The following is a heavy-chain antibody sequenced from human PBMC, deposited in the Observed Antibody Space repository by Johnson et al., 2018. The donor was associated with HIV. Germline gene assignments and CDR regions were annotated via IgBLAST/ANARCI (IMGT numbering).Heavy chain of an antibody. D-gene: IGHD1-26*01. CDR1: GFTVSSNY. CDR2: LYSGGDT. J-gene: IGHJ3*02. Sequence: VQLVESGGGLVQPGRSLRLSCAASGFTVSSNYMTWVRQGPGRGLEWVSVLYSGGDTYYADSVKGLFTISRDNAKNSLYLQMNSLRAEDTAVYYCARGYSGSTGTFDIWGQGTMVTVSS. CDR3: ARGYSGSTGTFDI. V-gene: IGHV3-66*01.